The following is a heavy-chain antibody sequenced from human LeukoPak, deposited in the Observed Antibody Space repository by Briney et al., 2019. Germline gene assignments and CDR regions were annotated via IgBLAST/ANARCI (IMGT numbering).Heavy chain of an antibody. CDR1: GYTFTGYY. CDR2: INPNSGGT. D-gene: IGHD4-11*01. Sequence: WASVKVSCKASGYTFTGYYMHWVRQAPGQGLEWMGWINPNSGGTNYAQKFQGRVTMTRDTSISTAYMELSRLRSDDTAVYYCARGDDYSNYELDYWGQGTLVTVSS. J-gene: IGHJ4*02. CDR3: ARGDDYSNYELDY. V-gene: IGHV1-2*02.